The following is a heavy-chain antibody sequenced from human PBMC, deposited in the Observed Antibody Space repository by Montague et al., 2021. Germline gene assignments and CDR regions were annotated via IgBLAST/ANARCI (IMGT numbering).Heavy chain of an antibody. CDR2: IYSGGST. CDR3: ARASFGGPGD. CDR1: GFPVSGSF. D-gene: IGHD3-16*01. J-gene: IGHJ4*01. Sequence: SLRLSCAASGFPVSGSFLTWVRQPPGKGLEWVSLIYSGGSTSYAASVESRFTISRDNSKNTLYLQMNSLRAADTAVYYCARASFGGPGDWGQGTLVTVSS. V-gene: IGHV3-53*01.